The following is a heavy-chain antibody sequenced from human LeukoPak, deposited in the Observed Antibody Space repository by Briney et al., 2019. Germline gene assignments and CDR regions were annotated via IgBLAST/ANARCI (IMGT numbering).Heavy chain of an antibody. CDR2: IYTSGST. Sequence: SXTLSLTCSVSGDSITSGNYYWTWIRQPAGKGLEWIELIYTSGSTKYNPSLKRRITISIETSENQFSLQLNSVTAADTAVYYCAREYGHWGQGTLVTVSS. D-gene: IGHD3-10*01. CDR3: AREYGH. V-gene: IGHV4-61*02. J-gene: IGHJ4*02. CDR1: GDSITSGNYY.